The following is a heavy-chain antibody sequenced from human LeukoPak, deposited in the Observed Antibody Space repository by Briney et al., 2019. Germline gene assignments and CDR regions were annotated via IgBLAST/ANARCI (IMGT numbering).Heavy chain of an antibody. J-gene: IGHJ4*02. CDR3: ATVVYYGSGYYFDY. CDR2: FDPEDGET. CDR1: GYTLTELS. D-gene: IGHD3-10*01. Sequence: ASVKVSCKVSGYTLTELSMHWVRQAPGKGLEWMGGFDPEDGETIYAQKFQGRVTMTEDTSTDTAYMELGSLRSEDTAVYYCATVVYYGSGYYFDYWGQGTLVTVSS. V-gene: IGHV1-24*01.